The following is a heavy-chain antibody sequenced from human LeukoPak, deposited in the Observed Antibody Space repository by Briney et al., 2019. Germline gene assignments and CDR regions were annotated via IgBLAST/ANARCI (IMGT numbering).Heavy chain of an antibody. D-gene: IGHD2-2*01. CDR2: INPNSGGI. V-gene: IGHV1-2*02. CDR1: GYTFTGYY. CDR3: ARDEYCSSTSCFDWFDP. J-gene: IGHJ5*02. Sequence: ASVKVSCKASGYTFTGYYMHWVRQAPGQGLEWMGWINPNSGGINYAQKFQGRVTMTRDTSISTAYMELSRLRSDDTAVYYCARDEYCSSTSCFDWFDPWGQGTLVTVSS.